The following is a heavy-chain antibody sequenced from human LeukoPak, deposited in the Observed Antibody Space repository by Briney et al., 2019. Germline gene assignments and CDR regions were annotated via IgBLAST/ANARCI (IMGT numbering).Heavy chain of an antibody. Sequence: PSQTLSLTCTVSGGSISSGSYYWSWIRQPAGKGLEWIGRIYTSGSTNYNPSLKSRVTISVDTSKNQFSLNLNSVTAADTAVYYCARGTVNPCDYWGQGTLVTVSS. CDR3: ARGTVNPCDY. CDR1: GGSISSGSYY. D-gene: IGHD3-10*01. J-gene: IGHJ4*02. CDR2: IYTSGST. V-gene: IGHV4-61*02.